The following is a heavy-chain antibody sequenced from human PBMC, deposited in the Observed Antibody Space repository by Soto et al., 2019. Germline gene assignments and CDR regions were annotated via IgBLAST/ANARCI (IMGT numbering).Heavy chain of an antibody. CDR3: AREASTFGMDV. CDR1: GCTFTSYA. V-gene: IGHV1-3*01. J-gene: IGHJ6*02. D-gene: IGHD3-16*01. CDR2: INAGNGNT. Sequence: ASVKVSCKASGCTFTSYAMHWVRQAPGQRLEWMGWINAGNGNTKYSQKFQGRVTITRDTSASTAYMELSSLRSEDTAVYYCAREASTFGMDVWGQGTTVTVSS.